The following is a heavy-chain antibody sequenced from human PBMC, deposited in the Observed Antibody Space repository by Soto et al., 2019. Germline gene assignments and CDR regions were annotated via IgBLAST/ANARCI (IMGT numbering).Heavy chain of an antibody. CDR3: ARDWYYYDSSGYGLFVY. Sequence: ASVKVSCKASGYTFFTYDISWVRQAPGQGLEWMGWISTYSGDTKYAQKFQGRVTMTTDTSTTTAYLELRSLRSDDTAVYYCARDWYYYDSSGYGLFVYWGQGTLVTVSS. D-gene: IGHD3-22*01. V-gene: IGHV1-18*01. CDR1: GYTFFTYD. J-gene: IGHJ4*02. CDR2: ISTYSGDT.